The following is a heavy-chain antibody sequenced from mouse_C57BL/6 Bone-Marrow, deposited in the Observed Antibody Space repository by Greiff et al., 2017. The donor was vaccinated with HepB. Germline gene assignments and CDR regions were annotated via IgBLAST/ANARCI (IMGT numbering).Heavy chain of an antibody. V-gene: IGHV1-69*01. D-gene: IGHD1-1*01. Sequence: QVQLQQSGAELVMPGASVKLSCKASGYTFTSYWMHWVKQRPGQGLEWIGEIDPSDSYTNYNQKFKGKSTLTVDKSSSPAYMQLSSLTSEDSAVYYCARTSFHYYGSSYLYYFDYWGQGTTLTVSS. CDR2: IDPSDSYT. CDR3: ARTSFHYYGSSYLYYFDY. J-gene: IGHJ2*01. CDR1: GYTFTSYW.